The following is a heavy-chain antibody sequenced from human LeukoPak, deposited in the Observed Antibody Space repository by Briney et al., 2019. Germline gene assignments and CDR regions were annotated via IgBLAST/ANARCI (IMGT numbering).Heavy chain of an antibody. Sequence: PGGSLRLSCIVSGFTFGDYPMSWFRQAPGKGLEWVGFIRSKAYGGTTDYAASVKGRFIISRDDFKSIAYLQMNNLKTEDTAVYYCARARGAIGYWGQGTLVTVSS. V-gene: IGHV3-49*03. CDR3: ARARGAIGY. CDR2: IRSKAYGGTT. CDR1: GFTFGDYP. D-gene: IGHD3-10*01. J-gene: IGHJ4*02.